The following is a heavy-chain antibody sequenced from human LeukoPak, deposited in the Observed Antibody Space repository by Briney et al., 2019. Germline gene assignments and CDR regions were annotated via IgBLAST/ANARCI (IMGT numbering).Heavy chain of an antibody. CDR1: GGSISSYY. CDR2: IYYSGST. V-gene: IGHV4-59*12. J-gene: IGHJ4*02. Sequence: SETLSLTCTVSGGSISSYYWSWIRQPPGKGLEWIGYIYYSGSTNYNPSLKSRVTISVDTSKNQFSLKLSSVTAADTAVYYCARGRSVGRVRGCFVDYWGQGTLVTVSS. CDR3: ARGRSVGRVRGCFVDY. D-gene: IGHD3-10*01.